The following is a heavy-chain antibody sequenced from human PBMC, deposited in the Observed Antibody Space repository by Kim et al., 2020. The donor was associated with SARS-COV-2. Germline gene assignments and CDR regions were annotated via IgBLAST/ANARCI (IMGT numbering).Heavy chain of an antibody. D-gene: IGHD4-17*01. V-gene: IGHV3-33*06. J-gene: IGHJ4*02. CDR3: AKESPSTLGPFSPSYFDY. Sequence: KGRFTISRDNSKNTLYLQMNSLRAEDTAVYYCAKESPSTLGPFSPSYFDYWGQGTLVTVSS.